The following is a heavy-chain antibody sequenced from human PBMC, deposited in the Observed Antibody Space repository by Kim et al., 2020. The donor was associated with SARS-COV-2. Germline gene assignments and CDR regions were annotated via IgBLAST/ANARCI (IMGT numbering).Heavy chain of an antibody. CDR2: INTGRGST. CDR3: SRGNNGWYGEY. J-gene: IGHJ4*02. CDR1: GFIFHSDHA. Sequence: ASVKVSCKASGFIFHSDHAIHWVRQAPGERLEWVGFINTGRGSTSYSQRLQDRLTISMDTSENTAYMELRSLTSEDTAVYYCSRGNNGWYGEYCGQGTLVTVSS. V-gene: IGHV1-3*04. D-gene: IGHD6-19*01.